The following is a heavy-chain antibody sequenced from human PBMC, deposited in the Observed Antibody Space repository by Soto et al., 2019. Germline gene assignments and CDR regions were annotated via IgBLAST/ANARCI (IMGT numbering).Heavy chain of an antibody. Sequence: QVQLQQWGAGLLKPSETLSLTCAVYGGSFSPFYWSWIRQPPGKGLEWIGEINHSGSTNYNPSLKSRVTISLDTSTNQFSLTLSSVTAADTAMYYCARGRDYWGQGTLVTVSS. CDR2: INHSGST. V-gene: IGHV4-34*01. CDR3: ARGRDY. J-gene: IGHJ4*02. CDR1: GGSFSPFY.